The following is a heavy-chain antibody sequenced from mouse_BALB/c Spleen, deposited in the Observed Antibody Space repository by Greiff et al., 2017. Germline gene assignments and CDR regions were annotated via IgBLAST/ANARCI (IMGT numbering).Heavy chain of an antibody. V-gene: IGHV5-6-5*01. CDR3: ARGYWFAY. CDR1: GFTFSSYA. CDR2: ISSGGST. Sequence: EVKLVESGGGLVKPGGSLKLSCAASGFTFSSYAMSWVRQTPEKRLEWVASISSGGSTYYPDSVKGRFTISRDNARNILYLQMSSLRSEDTAMYYCARGYWFAYWDQGTLVTVSA. J-gene: IGHJ3*01.